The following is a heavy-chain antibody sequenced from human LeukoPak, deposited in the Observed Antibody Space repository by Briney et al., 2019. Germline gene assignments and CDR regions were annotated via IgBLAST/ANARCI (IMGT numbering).Heavy chain of an antibody. V-gene: IGHV4-34*01. CDR3: ARDKYYFDY. CDR1: GGSFSGYY. CDR2: INHSGST. J-gene: IGHJ4*02. Sequence: KPSETLSLTCAVYGGSFSGYYWSWIRQPPGKGLEWIGEINHSGSTNYNPSLKSRVTISVDTSKNQFSLKLSSVTAADTAVYYCARDKYYFDYWGQGTLVIVSS.